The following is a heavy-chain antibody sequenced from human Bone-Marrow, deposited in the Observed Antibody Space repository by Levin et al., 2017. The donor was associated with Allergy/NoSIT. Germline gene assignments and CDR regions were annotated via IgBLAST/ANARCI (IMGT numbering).Heavy chain of an antibody. CDR3: ARGDCNAGSIDY. Sequence: SETLSLTCTVSGASITSGGYYWIWIRQLPGKGLEWIGYFYYRGSTYYNASLKGWVDIAVDTSKNQLSLKLRSVDAADTAVYYGARGDCNAGSIDYWGQGTVVTVSS. J-gene: IGHJ4*02. CDR2: FYYRGST. V-gene: IGHV4-31*03. CDR1: GASITSGGYY. D-gene: IGHD3-10*01.